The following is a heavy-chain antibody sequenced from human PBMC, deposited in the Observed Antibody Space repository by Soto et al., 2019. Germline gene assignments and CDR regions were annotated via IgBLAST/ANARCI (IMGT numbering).Heavy chain of an antibody. Sequence: GASVKVSCKASGFTFITYDFSWVRQAAGQGLEWMGWMNPNNGNAGFAQKFRGRINMTRNTSISTAYLELSSLRSDDSAVYFCARRKERSGPYSLDLWGQGTQVTLSS. CDR2: MNPNNGNA. J-gene: IGHJ5*02. CDR1: GFTFITYD. V-gene: IGHV1-8*01. D-gene: IGHD2-15*01. CDR3: ARRKERSGPYSLDL.